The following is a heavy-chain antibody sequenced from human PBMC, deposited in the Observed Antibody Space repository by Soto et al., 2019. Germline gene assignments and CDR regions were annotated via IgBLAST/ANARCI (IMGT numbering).Heavy chain of an antibody. CDR3: AKDLGLLLSAFDI. V-gene: IGHV3-23*01. CDR1: GFTFSSYA. J-gene: IGHJ3*02. D-gene: IGHD2-15*01. Sequence: EVQLLESGGGLVQPGGSLRLSCAASGFTFSSYAMSWVRQAPGKGLEWVSAISGSGGSTYYADSVKGRFTISRDNSKNTLYLQINSLRAEDTAVYYCAKDLGLLLSAFDIWGQGTMVTVSS. CDR2: ISGSGGST.